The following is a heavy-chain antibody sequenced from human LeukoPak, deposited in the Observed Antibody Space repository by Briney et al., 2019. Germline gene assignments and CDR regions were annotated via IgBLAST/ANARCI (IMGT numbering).Heavy chain of an antibody. CDR1: GGPFSGYY. J-gene: IGHJ3*02. Sequence: SETLSLTCGVYGGPFSGYYWSWIRQPPGKGLEWIEEINHSESTNYNPSLKSRVTISVDTSKNQFSLKLSSVTAADTAVYYCAREGGKDIVVVPAAYGAFDIWGQGTMVSVSS. CDR3: AREGGKDIVVVPAAYGAFDI. CDR2: INHSEST. D-gene: IGHD2-2*01. V-gene: IGHV4-34*01.